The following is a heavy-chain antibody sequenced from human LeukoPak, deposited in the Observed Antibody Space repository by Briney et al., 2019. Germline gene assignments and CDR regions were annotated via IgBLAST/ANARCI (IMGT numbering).Heavy chain of an antibody. J-gene: IGHJ3*02. D-gene: IGHD4-17*01. CDR3: ARESIIDYGDYLAFDI. Sequence: GGSLRLSCAASGFTFSSYSMNWVRQAPGKGLEWVSSISRSSSYIYYADSVKGRFTISRDNAKNSLYLQMNSLRAEDTAVYYCARESIIDYGDYLAFDIWGQGTMVTVSS. CDR2: ISRSSSYI. CDR1: GFTFSSYS. V-gene: IGHV3-21*01.